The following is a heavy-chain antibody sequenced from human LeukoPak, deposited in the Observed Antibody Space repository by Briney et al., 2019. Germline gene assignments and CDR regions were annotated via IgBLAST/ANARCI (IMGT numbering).Heavy chain of an antibody. CDR1: GFTFRSYE. CDR3: ARARDPWIYDTSAFDI. Sequence: GGSLRLSCAASGFTFRSYEMNWVRQAPGKGLEWVSYISNSGSTIYHANSVKGRFTISRDNAKNSLYLQMNSLRAEDTAVYYRARARDPWIYDTSAFDIWGQGTMVTVSS. J-gene: IGHJ3*02. CDR2: ISNSGSTI. D-gene: IGHD3-22*01. V-gene: IGHV3-48*03.